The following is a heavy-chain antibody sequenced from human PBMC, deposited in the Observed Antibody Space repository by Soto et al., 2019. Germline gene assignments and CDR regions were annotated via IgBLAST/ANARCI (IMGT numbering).Heavy chain of an antibody. V-gene: IGHV3-9*01. D-gene: IGHD4-17*01. Sequence: EVQLVESGGGLVQPGRSLRLSCAASGFTFDDYAMHWVRQGPGKGLEWVSSISWNSGNLGYADSVKGRFTISRDNAKNSLYLQMNSPRGEDTALYYCAKGASTKVFACSDYRGRGTLVTVSS. CDR3: AKGASTKVFACSDY. CDR2: ISWNSGNL. J-gene: IGHJ4*02. CDR1: GFTFDDYA.